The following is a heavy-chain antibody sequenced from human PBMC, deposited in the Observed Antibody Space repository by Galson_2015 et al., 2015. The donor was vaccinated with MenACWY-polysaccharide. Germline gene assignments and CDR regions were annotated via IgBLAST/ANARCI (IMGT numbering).Heavy chain of an antibody. CDR1: GFTFSNHG. D-gene: IGHD3-3*01. CDR2: ISGSGTST. J-gene: IGHJ4*02. Sequence: SLRLSCAASGFTFSNHGMSWVRQAPGKGLEWVTVISGSGTSTYYADSVRGQFTISRDNSKNTLHLQMNSLRAEDTATYYCAKGEYIHDFLFEEWGQGTLVTVSS. CDR3: AKGEYIHDFLFEE. V-gene: IGHV3-23*01.